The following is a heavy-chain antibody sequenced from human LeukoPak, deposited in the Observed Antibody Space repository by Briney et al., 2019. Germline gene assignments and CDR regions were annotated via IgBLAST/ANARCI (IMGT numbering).Heavy chain of an antibody. CDR2: ISVSDDST. CDR1: GFTSSDYT. D-gene: IGHD2-2*01. CDR3: ARDRYCVSTNCPYDC. V-gene: IGHV3-23*01. J-gene: IGHJ4*02. Sequence: GGSLRLSCAASGFTSSDYTMNWVRQSPEKGLEWVSGISVSDDSTYYADSVKGRFTISRDTSNNMLYLQTNSLRAEDTAVYYCARDRYCVSTNCPYDCWGQGTPVTVSS.